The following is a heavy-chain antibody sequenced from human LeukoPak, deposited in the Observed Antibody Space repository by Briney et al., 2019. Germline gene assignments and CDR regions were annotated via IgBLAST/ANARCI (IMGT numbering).Heavy chain of an antibody. J-gene: IGHJ4*02. D-gene: IGHD3-3*01. Sequence: GGSLRLSCAASGFTFSSYAMSWVRQAPGKGLEWVSAISGSGGSTYYADSVKGQFTISRDNSKNTLYLQMNSLRAEDTAVYYCARDRSSTYYDFWSGHAPFDYWGQGTLVTVSS. CDR2: ISGSGGST. V-gene: IGHV3-23*01. CDR1: GFTFSSYA. CDR3: ARDRSSTYYDFWSGHAPFDY.